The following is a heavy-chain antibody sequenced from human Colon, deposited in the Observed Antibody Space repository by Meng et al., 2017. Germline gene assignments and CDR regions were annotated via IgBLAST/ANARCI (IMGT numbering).Heavy chain of an antibody. J-gene: IGHJ4*02. V-gene: IGHV4-4*02. CDR2: VYHRGDT. CDR1: GNSIRSYIW. D-gene: IGHD3-10*01. CDR3: GRDKVRELINN. Sequence: HLMESGPGVVNLSWTLYLICSVYGNSIRSYIWWSSVRQPPGKGLEWIGEVYHRGDTNYNQFLKSRVDISVDKSKKQFYLSMFSVTAAETEVYYCGRDKVRELINNWGQGTLVTVSS.